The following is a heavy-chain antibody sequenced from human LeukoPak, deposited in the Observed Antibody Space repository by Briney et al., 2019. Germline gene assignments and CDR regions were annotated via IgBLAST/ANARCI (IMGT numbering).Heavy chain of an antibody. CDR2: ISSSSSYI. J-gene: IGHJ4*02. V-gene: IGHV3-21*01. Sequence: AGGSLRLSCAASGFTFSSYSMNWVRQAPGKGLEWVSSISSSSSYIYYADSVKGRFTISRDNAKNSLYLQMNSLRAEDTAVYYCARDADTYYDSSGYPDYWGQGTLVTVSS. D-gene: IGHD3-22*01. CDR3: ARDADTYYDSSGYPDY. CDR1: GFTFSSYS.